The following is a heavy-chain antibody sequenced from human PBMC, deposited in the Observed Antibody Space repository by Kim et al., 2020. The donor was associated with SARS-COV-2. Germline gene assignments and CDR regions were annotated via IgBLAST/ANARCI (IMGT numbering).Heavy chain of an antibody. D-gene: IGHD3-3*01. V-gene: IGHV3-30*02. Sequence: SNKEYAETVKGRFTISRDNSKNTVYVQMDSLRAEDTAVYYCAKYDDGFDYWGQGTLVTVSS. CDR2: SNK. J-gene: IGHJ4*02. CDR3: AKYDDGFDY.